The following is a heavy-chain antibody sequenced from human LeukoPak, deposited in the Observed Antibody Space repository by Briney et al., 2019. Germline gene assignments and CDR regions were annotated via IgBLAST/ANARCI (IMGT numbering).Heavy chain of an antibody. Sequence: ASVKVSCKASGYTFTSYGISWVRQAPGQGLEWMGWISAYNGNTNYAQKLQGRVTMTTDTSTSTAYMELRSLRSDDTAVYYCARLYHYDSSGYPVDYWGQGTLVTVSS. CDR1: GYTFTSYG. CDR2: ISAYNGNT. CDR3: ARLYHYDSSGYPVDY. J-gene: IGHJ4*02. D-gene: IGHD3-22*01. V-gene: IGHV1-18*01.